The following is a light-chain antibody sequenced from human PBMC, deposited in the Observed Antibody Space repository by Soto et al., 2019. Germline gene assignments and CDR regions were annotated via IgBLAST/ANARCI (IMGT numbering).Light chain of an antibody. CDR3: QQYHSYFPPT. V-gene: IGKV1-5*01. Sequence: DIHMTQSPSILSASVGDRVTITCRSSQSVGNWLAWYQKKPGKAPQLLIYDVSTLRSGVTSRFSGRGSGTQFTITIISLHPDDFATNHCQQYHSYFPPTFGPGTKLEI. CDR2: DVS. J-gene: IGKJ3*01. CDR1: QSVGNW.